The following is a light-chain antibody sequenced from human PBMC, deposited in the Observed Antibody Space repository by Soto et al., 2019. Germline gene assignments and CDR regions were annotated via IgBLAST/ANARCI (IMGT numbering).Light chain of an antibody. CDR1: SSNIGAGFD. CDR2: SNN. CDR3: QSYDSSLSAYV. J-gene: IGLJ1*01. V-gene: IGLV1-40*01. Sequence: HSVLTQPPSVSGAPGQRVTISCTGSSSNIGAGFDVHWYQQFPRTAPKLLIYSNNNRPSGVPDRFSVSKSATSASLAITGLQAADEADYYCQSYDSSLSAYVFGSGTKLTVL.